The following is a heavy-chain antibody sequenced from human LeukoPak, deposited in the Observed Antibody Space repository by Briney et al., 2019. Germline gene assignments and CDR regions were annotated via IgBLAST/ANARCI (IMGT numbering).Heavy chain of an antibody. J-gene: IGHJ5*02. V-gene: IGHV3-53*01. CDR2: IYSGGST. Sequence: GGSLRLSCAASGFTVSSNYMSWVRQAPGKGLEWVSVIYSGGSTYYADSVKGRFTISRDNSKNTLYLQMNSLRAEDTAVHYCARAISYGDYVSSWGQGTLVTVSS. CDR1: GFTVSSNY. D-gene: IGHD4-17*01. CDR3: ARAISYGDYVSS.